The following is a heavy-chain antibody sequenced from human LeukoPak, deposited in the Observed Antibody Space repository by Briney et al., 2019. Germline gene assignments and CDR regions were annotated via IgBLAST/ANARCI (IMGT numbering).Heavy chain of an antibody. V-gene: IGHV3-30*04. CDR2: ISYDGSNK. CDR1: GFTFSSYA. J-gene: IGHJ4*02. D-gene: IGHD5-24*01. CDR3: ARDKVEIDY. Sequence: PGGPLSLSCAASGFTFSSYAMHWVRQAPGKGLEWVAVISYDGSNKYYAGSVKGRFTLSRDNSKNTLYLQMDSLRAEDTAVYYCARDKVEIDYWGQGTLVTVSS.